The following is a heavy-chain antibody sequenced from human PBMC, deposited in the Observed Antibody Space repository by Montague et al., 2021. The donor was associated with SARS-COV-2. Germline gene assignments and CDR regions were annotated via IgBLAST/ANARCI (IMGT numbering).Heavy chain of an antibody. CDR3: ASHPVWQQLCT. J-gene: IGHJ5*02. V-gene: IGHV4-4*02. CDR2: IHHTGGS. Sequence: SETLSLTCAVSGASLASGYWWSWVRQSPGKRLEWIAEIHHTGGSNYNPSLVSRVTIFLDHTKNHLTLTLSSVTAADTAMYYCASHPVWQQLCTWGQGTLVTVSA. CDR1: GASLASGYW. D-gene: IGHD1-1*01.